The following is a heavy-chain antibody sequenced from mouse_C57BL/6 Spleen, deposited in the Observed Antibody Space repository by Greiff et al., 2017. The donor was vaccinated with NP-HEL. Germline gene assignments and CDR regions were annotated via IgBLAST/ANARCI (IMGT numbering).Heavy chain of an antibody. CDR2: IDPSDSET. D-gene: IGHD4-1*01. CDR1: GYTFTSYW. V-gene: IGHV1-52*01. J-gene: IGHJ3*01. Sequence: QVQLQQSGAELVRPGSSVKLSCKASGYTFTSYWMPWVKQRPIQGLEWIGNIDPSDSETHYNQKFKDKATLTVDKSSSTAYMQLSSLTSEDSAVYYCAREAGTGFAYWGQGTLVTVSA. CDR3: AREAGTGFAY.